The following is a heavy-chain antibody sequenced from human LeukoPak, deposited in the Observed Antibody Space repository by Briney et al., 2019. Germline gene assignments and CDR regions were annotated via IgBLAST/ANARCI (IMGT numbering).Heavy chain of an antibody. CDR3: VRDRELTY. V-gene: IGHV4-30-2*02. J-gene: IGHJ4*02. CDR2: IYHSGST. D-gene: IGHD3-10*01. Sequence: SETLSLTCAVSGGSISSGGYSWSWIRQPPGKGLEWIGYIYHSGSTYYNPSLKSRVTISVDRSKNQFSLKLSSVTAADTAVYFCVRDRELTYWGQGTLVTVSS. CDR1: GGSISSGGYS.